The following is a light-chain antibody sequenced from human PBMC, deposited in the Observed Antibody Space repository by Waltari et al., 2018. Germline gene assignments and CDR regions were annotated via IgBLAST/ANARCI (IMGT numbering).Light chain of an antibody. CDR2: EEI. V-gene: IGLV8-61*01. J-gene: IGLJ3*02. CDR1: AGTVSGSTS. Sequence: VGGKKPSLSVGPVGRVQLPCALRAGTVSGSTSPPWYQQTPGLSRLTLVYEEISRSSGIPDRCAGSILGNTAALTITGAQADDESDYYCSMYMGSGFWVFGGRTKLTFL. CDR3: SMYMGSGFWV.